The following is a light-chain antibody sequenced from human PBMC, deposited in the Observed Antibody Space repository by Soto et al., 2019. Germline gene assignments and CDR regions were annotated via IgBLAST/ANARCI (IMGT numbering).Light chain of an antibody. CDR1: QDISNY. CDR3: QQYDNLPYT. V-gene: IGKV1-33*01. CDR2: DAS. Sequence: DIQMTQSPSSLSASVGDRVTITVQASQDISNYLNWYQQKPGKAPKLLIYDASNLETGVPSRFSGSGSGTDFTFTISSLQPEDIATYYCQQYDNLPYTFGQGTKVDIK. J-gene: IGKJ2*01.